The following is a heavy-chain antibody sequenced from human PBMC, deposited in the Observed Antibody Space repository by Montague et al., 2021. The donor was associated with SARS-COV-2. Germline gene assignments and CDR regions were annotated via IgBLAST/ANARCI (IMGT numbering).Heavy chain of an antibody. CDR1: GFTFDDYA. D-gene: IGHD3-10*01. CDR2: ISWSSANI. CDR3: AKEGGYGSGGYRIRVYGMGV. J-gene: IGHJ6*01. Sequence: SLRLSCAASGFTFDDYAMHWVRQAPGKGLEWVSIISWSSANIGYADSVKGRFTISRDNAKNSLYLQMNNLRAEDTALYYCAKEGGYGSGGYRIRVYGMGVWGQGTTVTVSS. V-gene: IGHV3-9*01.